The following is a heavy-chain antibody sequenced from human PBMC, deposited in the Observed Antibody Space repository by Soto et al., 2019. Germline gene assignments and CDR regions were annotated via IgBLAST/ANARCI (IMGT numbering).Heavy chain of an antibody. D-gene: IGHD3-10*01. Sequence: QVQLQESGPGLVKPSGTLSLTCAVSGGAIRSSNWWSWVRQPPGKGLEWIGEIYQNGSTNYNASLKSRVTRSVDMAKNHFSLKLSSVTAADTAVYYCARVRRRFYYYSAMDVWGQATTVSVTS. CDR1: GGAIRSSNW. V-gene: IGHV4-4*02. CDR2: IYQNGST. J-gene: IGHJ6*02. CDR3: ARVRRRFYYYSAMDV.